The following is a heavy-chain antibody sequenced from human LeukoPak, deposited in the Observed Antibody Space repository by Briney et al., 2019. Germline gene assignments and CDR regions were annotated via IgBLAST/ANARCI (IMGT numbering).Heavy chain of an antibody. CDR2: IYYSGST. J-gene: IGHJ4*02. CDR3: ARHLGGTTLDY. D-gene: IGHD1-7*01. CDR1: GGSLSSYY. V-gene: IGHV4-59*08. Sequence: SETLSLTCTVSGGSLSSYYWSWIRQPPGKGLEWIGYIYYSGSTNYNPSLKSRVTISVDTSKNQFSLKLSSVTAADTAVYYCARHLGGTTLDYWGQGTLVTVSS.